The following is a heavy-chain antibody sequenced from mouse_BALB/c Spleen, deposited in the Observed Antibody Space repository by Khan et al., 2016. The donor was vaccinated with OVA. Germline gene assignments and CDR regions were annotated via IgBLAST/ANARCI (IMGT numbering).Heavy chain of an antibody. CDR1: GYSFTSYL. CDR2: MYPGNSDS. V-gene: IGHV1-5*01. J-gene: IGHJ3*01. D-gene: IGHD1-3*01. Sequence: EVQLQQSGTVLARPGAAAMMFCKASGYSFTSYLIHWVIQRRGQGLEGSGDMYPGNSDSTFNQKFKDKAKLTAGTSANTAYMELSSLINEESAVYYCGRGGYSSFAYWGQGTLVTVSA. CDR3: GRGGYSSFAY.